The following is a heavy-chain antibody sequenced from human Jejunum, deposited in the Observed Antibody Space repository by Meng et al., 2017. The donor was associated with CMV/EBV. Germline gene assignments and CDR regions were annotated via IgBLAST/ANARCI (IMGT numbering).Heavy chain of an antibody. CDR3: ARDLTNNWFYY. D-gene: IGHD1-1*01. CDR2: MLFSGIA. Sequence: QRRLQESGPGLRKPAETLSPTCTASGDPISSGSHYWAWIRQSPGKRLEWIGSMLFSGIADYNPSLKSRVTISLDATQRQFSLRLTSVTAADTAVYFCARDLTNNWFYYWGQGTLVTVSS. V-gene: IGHV4-39*07. CDR1: GDPISSGSHY. J-gene: IGHJ4*02.